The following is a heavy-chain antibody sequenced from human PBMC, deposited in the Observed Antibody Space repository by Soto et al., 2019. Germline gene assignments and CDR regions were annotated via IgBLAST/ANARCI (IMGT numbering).Heavy chain of an antibody. CDR2: IIPILGIA. Sequence: SVKVSCKASGGTFSSYTISWVRQAPGQGLEWMGRIIPILGIANYAQKFQGRVTITADKSTSTAYMELSSLRSEDTAVYYCARDRRYYDSSGYRFDYWGQGTLVTVSS. V-gene: IGHV1-69*04. J-gene: IGHJ4*02. CDR3: ARDRRYYDSSGYRFDY. D-gene: IGHD3-22*01. CDR1: GGTFSSYT.